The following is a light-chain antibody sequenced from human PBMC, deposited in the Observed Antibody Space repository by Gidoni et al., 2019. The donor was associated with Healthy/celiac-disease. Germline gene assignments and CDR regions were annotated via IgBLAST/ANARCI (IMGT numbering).Light chain of an antibody. CDR3: QQRSNWPFT. CDR1: QSVSSY. CDR2: DAS. V-gene: IGKV3-11*01. J-gene: IGKJ3*01. Sequence: EIVLTQSPATMSLSPGERATISCRACQSVSSYLAWYQQKPGQAPRLLVFDASNRATGIQSRFSGSGSGTDFTLAFSSLEPEDFAVYYCQQRSNWPFTFGPXTKVDIK.